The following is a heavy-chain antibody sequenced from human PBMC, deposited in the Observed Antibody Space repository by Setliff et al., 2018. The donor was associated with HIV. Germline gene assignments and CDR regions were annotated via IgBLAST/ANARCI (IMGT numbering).Heavy chain of an antibody. CDR3: ARPGGGVGAYMDV. CDR2: VYYSGST. V-gene: IGHV4-39*01. J-gene: IGHJ6*03. D-gene: IGHD1-26*01. Sequence: SETLSLTCTVSGGSISSGAYYWTWIRQPPGKALEWIGSVYYSGSTYYNPSLKSRITISEDTSRNQFSLKLSSVTAADTAVYFCARPGGGVGAYMDVWGKGTTVTVSS. CDR1: GGSISSGAYY.